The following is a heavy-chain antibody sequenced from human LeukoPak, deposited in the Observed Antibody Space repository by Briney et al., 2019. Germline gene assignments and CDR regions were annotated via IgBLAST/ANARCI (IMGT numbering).Heavy chain of an antibody. Sequence: PGGSLRLSCAASGFTFSSYAMSWVRQAPGKGLEWVSAISGSGGSTYYADSVKGRFTISRDNAKNSLYLQMNSLRAEDTAVYYCARDSLQQLEYDYWGQGTLVTVSS. CDR2: ISGSGGST. CDR3: ARDSLQQLEYDY. J-gene: IGHJ4*02. V-gene: IGHV3-23*01. D-gene: IGHD6-13*01. CDR1: GFTFSSYA.